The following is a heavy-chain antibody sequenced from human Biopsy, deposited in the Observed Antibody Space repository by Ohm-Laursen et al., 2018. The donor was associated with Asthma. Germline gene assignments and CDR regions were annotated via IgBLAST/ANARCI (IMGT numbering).Heavy chain of an antibody. D-gene: IGHD6-13*01. CDR3: VRGSSSWHHGPFHYYYGLDV. CDR1: SGSGGYMRSGNYY. Sequence: GTLSLTCSLSSGSGGYMRSGNYYWGWIRQPPGKGLEWIGSIYYRGTTYYNPSLESRVTVSANTSKNQFSLKLTSVTAADTAVYYCVRGSSSWHHGPFHYYYGLDVWGQGTTATVSS. CDR2: IYYRGTT. V-gene: IGHV4-39*01. J-gene: IGHJ6*02.